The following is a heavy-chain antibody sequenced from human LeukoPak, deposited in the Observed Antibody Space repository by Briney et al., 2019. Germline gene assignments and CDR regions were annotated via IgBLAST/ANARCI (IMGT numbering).Heavy chain of an antibody. D-gene: IGHD6-19*01. CDR1: GFTFSSYG. J-gene: IGHJ4*02. V-gene: IGHV3-30*18. CDR3: AKELNSGWFLFDY. CDR2: ISYDGSNK. Sequence: GGSLRLSCAASGFTFSSYGMHWVRQAPGKGLEWVAVISYDGSNKYYADSVKGRFTISRDNSKNTLYLQMNSLRAEDTAVYHCAKELNSGWFLFDYWGQGTLVTVSS.